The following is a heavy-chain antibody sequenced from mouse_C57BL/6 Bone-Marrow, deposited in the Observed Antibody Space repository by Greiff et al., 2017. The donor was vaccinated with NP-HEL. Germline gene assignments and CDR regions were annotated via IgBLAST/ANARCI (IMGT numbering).Heavy chain of an antibody. CDR1: GYAFTNYL. CDR2: INPGSGGT. Sequence: QVQLQQSGAELVRPGTSVKVSCKASGYAFTNYLIEWVKQRPGQGLEWIGVINPGSGGTKYNEKFKSKATLTVDKPSSTAYMQLSSLTSEDSAVYYCARGVITTVVDWYFDVWGTGTTVTVSS. CDR3: ARGVITTVVDWYFDV. V-gene: IGHV1-54*01. D-gene: IGHD1-1*01. J-gene: IGHJ1*03.